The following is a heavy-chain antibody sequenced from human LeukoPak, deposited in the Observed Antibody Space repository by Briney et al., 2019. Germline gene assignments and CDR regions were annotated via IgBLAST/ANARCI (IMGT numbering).Heavy chain of an antibody. CDR1: GYTFTSYG. J-gene: IGHJ5*02. D-gene: IGHD2-21*02. CDR3: ARDGEAYCGGDCWGSWFDP. V-gene: IGHV1-18*01. CDR2: ISAYNGNT. Sequence: ASVKVSCKASGYTFTSYGISWVRQAPGQGLEWMGWISAYNGNTNYAQKLQGRVTMTTDTSTSTAYMELRSLRSDDTAVYYCARDGEAYCGGDCWGSWFDPWGQGTLVTVSS.